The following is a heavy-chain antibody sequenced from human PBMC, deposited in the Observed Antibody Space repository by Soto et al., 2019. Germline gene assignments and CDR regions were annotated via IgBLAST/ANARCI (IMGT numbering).Heavy chain of an antibody. J-gene: IGHJ4*02. V-gene: IGHV1-18*04. CDR3: AKRTSGTTWGESDY. CDR2: ISGYSGNA. CDR1: GYIFSDYG. D-gene: IGHD4-17*01. Sequence: QVQVMQYGAEVKKPGDSVKVSCNTSGYIFSDYGINWVRQAPGQGLEWMGWISGYSGNANLAQKFQGRVTMTTDKSPRTAYMELRRLRSDDTAVYYCAKRTSGTTWGESDYWGQGTLVTVSS.